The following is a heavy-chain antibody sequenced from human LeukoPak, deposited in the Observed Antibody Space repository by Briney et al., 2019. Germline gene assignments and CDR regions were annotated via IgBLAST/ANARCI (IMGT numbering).Heavy chain of an antibody. D-gene: IGHD6-6*01. CDR2: IYYSGST. J-gene: IGHJ4*02. CDR3: ASGIAARPGYFDY. V-gene: IGHV4-59*01. Sequence: SETLSLTCTVSGGSISSYYWSWIRQPPGKGLEWIGYIYYSGSTNYNPSLKSRVTISVDTSKNQSSLKLSSVTAADTAVYYCASGIAARPGYFDYWGQGTLVTVSS. CDR1: GGSISSYY.